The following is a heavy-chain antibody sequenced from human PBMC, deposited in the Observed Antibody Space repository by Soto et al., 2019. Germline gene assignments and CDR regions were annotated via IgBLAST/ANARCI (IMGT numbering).Heavy chain of an antibody. CDR2: ISAYNGNT. CDR3: ARDSGRGSYFYYDMDV. V-gene: IGHV1-18*01. J-gene: IGHJ6*02. Sequence: GASVKVSCKASGYTFTSYGISWVRQAPGQGLEWMGWISAYNGNTNYAQKLQGRVTMTTDTSTSTAYMELRSLRSDDTAVYYCARDSGRGSYFYYDMDVWGQGTTATVSS. D-gene: IGHD1-26*01. CDR1: GYTFTSYG.